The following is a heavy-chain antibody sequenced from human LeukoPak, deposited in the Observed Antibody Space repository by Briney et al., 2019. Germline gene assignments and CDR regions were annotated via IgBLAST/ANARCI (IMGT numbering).Heavy chain of an antibody. D-gene: IGHD3-9*01. CDR2: ISGSGGST. Sequence: GGSLRLSCAASGFTFSSYWMHWVRQAPGKGLEWVSAISGSGGSTYYADSVRGRFTISRDNSKNTLYLQMNSLRAEDTAVYYCAKVPDYDILTGYIWFDPWGQGTLVTVSS. J-gene: IGHJ5*02. CDR1: GFTFSSYW. CDR3: AKVPDYDILTGYIWFDP. V-gene: IGHV3-23*01.